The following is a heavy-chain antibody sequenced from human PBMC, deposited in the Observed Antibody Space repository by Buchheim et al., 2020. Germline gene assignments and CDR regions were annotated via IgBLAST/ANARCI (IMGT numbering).Heavy chain of an antibody. V-gene: IGHV1-8*02. Sequence: QVRLVQSGAEVKKPGASVKVSCKGSGYTFFSYDIHWIRQATGQGLEWMGWMNPGRGNTGYSQKFQGRVSMTKSTSMSKAYLELSGLKSEDTAVYFCARASFSPGGYYEDLDVWGQGTL. D-gene: IGHD3-3*01. J-gene: IGHJ4*02. CDR3: ARASFSPGGYYEDLDV. CDR2: MNPGRGNT. CDR1: GYTFFSYD.